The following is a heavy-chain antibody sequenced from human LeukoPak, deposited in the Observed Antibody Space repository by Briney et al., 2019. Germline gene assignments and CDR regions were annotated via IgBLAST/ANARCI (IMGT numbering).Heavy chain of an antibody. D-gene: IGHD4-17*01. V-gene: IGHV1-46*03. CDR3: ARELAMTTVTHDFDY. Sequence: GASVKVSCKASGYTFTGYYMHWVRQAPGQGLEWMGIINPSGGSTSYAQKFQGRVTMTRDTSTSTVYMELSSLRSEDTAVYYCARELAMTTVTHDFDYWGQGTLVTVSS. J-gene: IGHJ4*02. CDR2: INPSGGST. CDR1: GYTFTGYY.